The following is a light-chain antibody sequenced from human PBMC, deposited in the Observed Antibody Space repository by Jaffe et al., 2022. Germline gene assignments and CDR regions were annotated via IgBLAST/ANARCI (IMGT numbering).Light chain of an antibody. CDR2: DVN. J-gene: IGLJ3*02. V-gene: IGLV2-14*03. CDR3: SSYRTSSTWV. CDR1: SSDVGGYNY. Sequence: QSALTQPASVSGSPGQSITISCTGTSSDVGGYNYVSWYQQHPAKAPKLLISDVNYRPSGVSSRFSGSKSGNTASLTISGLQAEDEAHYYCSSYRTSSTWVFGGGTKLTVL.